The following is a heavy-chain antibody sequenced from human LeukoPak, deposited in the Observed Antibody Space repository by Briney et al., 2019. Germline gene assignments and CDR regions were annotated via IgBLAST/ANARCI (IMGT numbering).Heavy chain of an antibody. CDR1: GFTFSTYA. D-gene: IGHD3-22*01. J-gene: IGHJ6*02. CDR2: ISGSGGST. V-gene: IGHV3-23*01. CDR3: AKGRGLYYYDSSGYLDYYGMDV. Sequence: GGSLRLSCAASGFTFSTYAMSWVRQAPGKGLEWVSTISGSGGSTYYADSVKGRFTISRDNSKNTLYLQMNSLRAEDTAVYYCAKGRGLYYYDSSGYLDYYGMDVWGQGTTVTVSS.